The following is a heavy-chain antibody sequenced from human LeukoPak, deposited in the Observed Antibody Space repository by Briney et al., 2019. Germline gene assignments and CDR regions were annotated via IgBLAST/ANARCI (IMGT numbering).Heavy chain of an antibody. D-gene: IGHD2-21*01. CDR2: IYTSGST. CDR3: ARMGAIGGASANPDY. Sequence: SQTLSLTCTVSGFSISSGSYYWSWIRQPAGKGLEWIGRIYTSGSTNYNPSLKGRVTMSVDTSENQFYLKLSSVTAADTAVYYCARMGAIGGASANPDYWGQGTLVTVSS. CDR1: GFSISSGSYY. V-gene: IGHV4-61*02. J-gene: IGHJ4*02.